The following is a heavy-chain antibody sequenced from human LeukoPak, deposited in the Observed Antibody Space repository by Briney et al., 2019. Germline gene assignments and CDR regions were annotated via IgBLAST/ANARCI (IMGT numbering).Heavy chain of an antibody. V-gene: IGHV3-23*01. Sequence: PGGSLRLSCAASGFTFSSYAMSWVRQAPGKGLEWVSAISGSGGSTYYAGSVTGRFTISRDNSKNTLYLQMNSLRAEDTAVYYCAKSGQWLARFDYGGQGTLVTVSS. CDR1: GFTFSSYA. CDR3: AKSGQWLARFDY. D-gene: IGHD6-19*01. J-gene: IGHJ4*02. CDR2: ISGSGGST.